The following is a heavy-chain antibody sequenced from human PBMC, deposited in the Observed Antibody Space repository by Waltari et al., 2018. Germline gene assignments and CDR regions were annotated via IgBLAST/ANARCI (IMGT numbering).Heavy chain of an antibody. V-gene: IGHV3-48*01. CDR3: ARSVEGAFDV. CDR1: GFHFRVYS. CDR2: MTSDERTI. Sequence: EVQLVESGGGLVQPGGSRRPSCAASGFHFRVYSMNWVRQAPGKGLEWVSYMTSDERTIYYADSVEGRFTISRDNAKGSVYLQMNSLRAEDTAVYYCARSVEGAFDVWGQGTMVTVSS. J-gene: IGHJ3*01.